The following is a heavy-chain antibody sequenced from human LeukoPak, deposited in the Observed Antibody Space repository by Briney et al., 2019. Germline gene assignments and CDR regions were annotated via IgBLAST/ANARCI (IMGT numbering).Heavy chain of an antibody. Sequence: GGSLRLSCAASGITISSYEVNWVRQAPGKGLEWVSYISPSGSTIYYADSVKGRFTISRDNAKNSLFLQMNSLRAEDTAVYYCARSSGSRYYIDYWGQGTLVTVSS. D-gene: IGHD1-26*01. V-gene: IGHV3-48*03. CDR1: GITISSYE. J-gene: IGHJ4*02. CDR3: ARSSGSRYYIDY. CDR2: ISPSGSTI.